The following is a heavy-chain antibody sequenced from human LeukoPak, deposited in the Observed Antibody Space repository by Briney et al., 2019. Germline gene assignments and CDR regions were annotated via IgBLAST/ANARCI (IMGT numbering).Heavy chain of an antibody. CDR1: GFTFSNYD. J-gene: IGHJ5*02. V-gene: IGHV3-13*01. CDR2: IDTAGHT. Sequence: GSLRLSCAASGFTFSNYDMHWVRQATGKGLEWVSAIDTAGHTYYIDSVKGRFTISRENAKNSLYLQMNSLRAGDTAVCYCIRGGDGFDPWGQGTLVTVSS. D-gene: IGHD3-10*01. CDR3: IRGGDGFDP.